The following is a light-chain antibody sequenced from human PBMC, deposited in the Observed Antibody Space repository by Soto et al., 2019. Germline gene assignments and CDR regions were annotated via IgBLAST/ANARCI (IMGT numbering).Light chain of an antibody. Sequence: QSALAQPASVSGSPGQSITISCTGTNSDVGGYDYVSWYQQHPDKAPKFMIYEVTNRPSGVSHRFSGSKSGNTASLTISGLQAEDEADYYCSSYTSRSTHVFGTGTKVTAL. V-gene: IGLV2-14*01. CDR2: EVT. J-gene: IGLJ1*01. CDR3: SSYTSRSTHV. CDR1: NSDVGGYDY.